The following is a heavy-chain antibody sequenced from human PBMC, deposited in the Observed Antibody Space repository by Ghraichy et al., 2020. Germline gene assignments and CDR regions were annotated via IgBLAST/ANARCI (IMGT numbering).Heavy chain of an antibody. CDR3: AKERDSSGYYSFRGDYYGMDV. D-gene: IGHD3-22*01. Sequence: GGSLRLSCAASGFTFRSYGMHWVRQAPGKGPEWVAAISYDGSKKDYGDSVKGRFTISRDNSKNTLYLQTNSLRVEDTAVYYCAKERDSSGYYSFRGDYYGMDVWGQGTTVTVSS. V-gene: IGHV3-30*18. J-gene: IGHJ6*02. CDR1: GFTFRSYG. CDR2: ISYDGSKK.